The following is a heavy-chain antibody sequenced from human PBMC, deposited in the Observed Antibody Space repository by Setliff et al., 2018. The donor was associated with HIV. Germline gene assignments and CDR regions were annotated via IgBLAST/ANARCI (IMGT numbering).Heavy chain of an antibody. J-gene: IGHJ3*02. CDR3: ARPSSGFAFDI. CDR1: GYSFTNYL. V-gene: IGHV5-51*01. CDR2: IYPGDSDT. Sequence: GESLKISCKGSGYSFTNYLIGWVRQMPGKGLEWMGIIYPGDSDTRYSPSFQGQVTISADKSISTAYLQWSGLKASDTAMYYCARPSSGFAFDIWGQGTMVTVSS. D-gene: IGHD3-22*01.